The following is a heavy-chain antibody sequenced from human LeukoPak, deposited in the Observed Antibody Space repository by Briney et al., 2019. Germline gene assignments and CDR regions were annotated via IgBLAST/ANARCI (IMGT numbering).Heavy chain of an antibody. V-gene: IGHV1-46*01. CDR3: AREGDYGGTLQGYGMDV. Sequence: ASVKVSCKASGYTFTTYHMHWVRQAPGQGLEWMGIINPSGGSTSYAQKFQGRVTMTRDTSTSTVYMELSSLRSEDTAVYYCAREGDYGGTLQGYGMDVWGPGTTVTVSS. CDR2: INPSGGST. CDR1: GYTFTTYH. J-gene: IGHJ6*02. D-gene: IGHD4-23*01.